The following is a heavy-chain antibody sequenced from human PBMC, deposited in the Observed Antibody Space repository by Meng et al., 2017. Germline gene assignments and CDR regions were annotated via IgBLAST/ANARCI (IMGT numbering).Heavy chain of an antibody. J-gene: IGHJ4*02. CDR2: IGTAGDT. CDR1: GFTFSSYD. D-gene: IGHD3-22*01. Sequence: VQVVEAGGGLVQPGGSLRLSCASYGFTFSSYDMHWFRQATGKGLEWVSAIGTAGDTYYPGSVKGRFTISRENAKNSLYLQMNSLRAGDTAVYYCARATFESSGYYYYDYWGQGTLVTVSS. V-gene: IGHV3-13*01. CDR3: ARATFESSGYYYYDY.